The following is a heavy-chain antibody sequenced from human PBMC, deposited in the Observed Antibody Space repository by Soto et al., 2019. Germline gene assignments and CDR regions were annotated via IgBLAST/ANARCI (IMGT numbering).Heavy chain of an antibody. CDR2: IIPIFGTA. V-gene: IGHV1-69*01. CDR1: GGTFSSYA. J-gene: IGHJ5*01. Sequence: GASVKCFCKASGGTFSSYAISWVRQAPGQGLEWMGGIIPIFGTANYAQKFQGRVTITADESTSTAYMELSSLRSEDTAVYYCARDSSGLNWFDYWGQGTLVTVSS. D-gene: IGHD3-22*01. CDR3: ARDSSGLNWFDY.